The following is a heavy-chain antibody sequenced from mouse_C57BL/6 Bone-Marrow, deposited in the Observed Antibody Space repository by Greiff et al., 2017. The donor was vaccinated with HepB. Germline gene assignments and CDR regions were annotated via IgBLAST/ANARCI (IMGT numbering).Heavy chain of an antibody. Sequence: QVQLKQPGAELVRPGTSVKLSCKASGYTFTSYWMHWVKQRPGQGLEWIGVIDPSDSYTNYNQKFKGKATLTVDTSSSTAYMQLSSLTSEDSAVYYCARGRWLLPFAYWGQGTLVTVSA. CDR1: GYTFTSYW. D-gene: IGHD2-3*01. V-gene: IGHV1-59*01. CDR3: ARGRWLLPFAY. CDR2: IDPSDSYT. J-gene: IGHJ3*01.